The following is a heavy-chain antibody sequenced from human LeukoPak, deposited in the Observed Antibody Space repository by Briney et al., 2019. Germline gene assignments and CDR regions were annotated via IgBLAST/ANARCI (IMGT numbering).Heavy chain of an antibody. CDR1: GGPISNYY. CDR3: ARVGGTNYYYYGMDV. V-gene: IGHV4-59*01. Sequence: PSETLSLTCTVSGGPISNYYWSWIRQPPGKGLEWIGYIYYSGSTNYNPSLKSRVTISVDTSKNQFSLKLSSVTAADTAVYYCARVGGTNYYYYGMDVWGQGTTVTVSS. D-gene: IGHD1-26*01. J-gene: IGHJ6*02. CDR2: IYYSGST.